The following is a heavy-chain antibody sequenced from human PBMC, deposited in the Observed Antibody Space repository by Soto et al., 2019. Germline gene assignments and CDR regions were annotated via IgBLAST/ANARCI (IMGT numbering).Heavy chain of an antibody. Sequence: VGYLRLSCAASRFTFVTYAMSWVSQPPGKGLEWVSAIGGSGGSTYYADSVKGRFTISRDNSKNTLYLQMNSLRAEGTAVYYCAKDLRIAVAGIGFYFDYWGQGTLVTVSS. CDR3: AKDLRIAVAGIGFYFDY. CDR1: RFTFVTYA. D-gene: IGHD6-19*01. J-gene: IGHJ4*02. V-gene: IGHV3-23*01. CDR2: IGGSGGST.